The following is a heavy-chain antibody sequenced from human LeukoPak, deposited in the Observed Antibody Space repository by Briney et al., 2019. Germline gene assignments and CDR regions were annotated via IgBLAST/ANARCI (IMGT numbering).Heavy chain of an antibody. V-gene: IGHV4-4*07. CDR1: GGSIRSHD. CDR3: ARATNDYGGDFDC. CDR2: IYASGSS. J-gene: IGHJ4*02. Sequence: SETLPLTCTVSGGSIRSHDWSWIRQPAGKGLEWIGRIYASGSSNYNPSLKSRVTMSLDTSKNQFSLKLSSVTAADTAVYFCARATNDYGGDFDCWGQGTLVTVSS. D-gene: IGHD4-23*01.